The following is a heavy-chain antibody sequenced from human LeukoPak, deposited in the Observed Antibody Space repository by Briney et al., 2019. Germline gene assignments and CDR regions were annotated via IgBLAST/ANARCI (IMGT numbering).Heavy chain of an antibody. J-gene: IGHJ4*02. D-gene: IGHD6-13*01. V-gene: IGHV4-59*01. CDR2: IYYSGST. Sequence: PSETLSLTCTVSGGSISSYYWSWIRQPPGKGLEWIGYIYYSGSTNYNPSLKSRVTISVDTSKNQFSLKLSSVTAADTPVYYCARGDRDSSSFFDYWGQGTLVTVSS. CDR1: GGSISSYY. CDR3: ARGDRDSSSFFDY.